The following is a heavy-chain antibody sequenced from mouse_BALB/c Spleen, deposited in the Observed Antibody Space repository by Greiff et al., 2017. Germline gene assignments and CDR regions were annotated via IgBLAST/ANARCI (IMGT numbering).Heavy chain of an antibody. V-gene: IGHV14-3*02. J-gene: IGHJ2*01. Sequence: EVQLVESGAELVKPGASVKLSCTASGFNIKDTYMHWVKQRPEQGLEWIGRIDPANGNTKYDPKFQGKATITADTSSNTAYLQLSSLTSEDTAVYYCASTNSFFDYWGQGTTLTVSS. CDR2: IDPANGNT. CDR1: GFNIKDTY. CDR3: ASTNSFFDY. D-gene: IGHD4-1*02.